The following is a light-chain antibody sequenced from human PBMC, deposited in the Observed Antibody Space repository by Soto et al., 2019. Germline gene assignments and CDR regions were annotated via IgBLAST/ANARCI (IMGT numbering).Light chain of an antibody. V-gene: IGKV1-5*03. Sequence: DIQLTQAPSTLSASVGDRVTITCRASQSISTWLSWYQQKPGKAPKVLIYKASNLQSGVSSRFSGSGSGTEFTLTISSLQPDDFATYYCQQYHRASITFGQGTRLEIK. J-gene: IGKJ5*01. CDR1: QSISTW. CDR2: KAS. CDR3: QQYHRASIT.